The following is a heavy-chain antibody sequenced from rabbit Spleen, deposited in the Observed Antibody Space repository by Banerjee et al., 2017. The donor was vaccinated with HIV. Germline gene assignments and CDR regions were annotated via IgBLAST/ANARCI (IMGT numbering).Heavy chain of an antibody. CDR1: GFSFSSNW. D-gene: IGHD5-1*01. J-gene: IGHJ2*01. V-gene: IGHV1S45*01. CDR2: IDTSDGDT. Sequence: LEESGGGLVKPGGTLTLTCTVSGFSFSSNWICWVRQAPGKGLEWIACIDTSDGDTDYANWPKGRFTISKTSSTTVTLQMTSLTAADTATYFCARNHVNAFDPWGQGTLVTVS. CDR3: ARNHVNAFDP.